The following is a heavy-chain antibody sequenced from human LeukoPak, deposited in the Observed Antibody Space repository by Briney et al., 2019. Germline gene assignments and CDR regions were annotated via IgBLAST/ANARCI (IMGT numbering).Heavy chain of an antibody. Sequence: GGSLRLSCAASGFTFSSAWMTWVRQAPGKGLEWVGRIKSKTDGGTAEYAAPVKGRFTISRDDSQNTMYMQMNSLKAEDTAVYYCTTAPDSMDCWGQGTLATVSS. CDR2: IKSKTDGGTA. CDR3: TTAPDSMDC. J-gene: IGHJ4*02. D-gene: IGHD3/OR15-3a*01. CDR1: GFTFSSAW. V-gene: IGHV3-15*01.